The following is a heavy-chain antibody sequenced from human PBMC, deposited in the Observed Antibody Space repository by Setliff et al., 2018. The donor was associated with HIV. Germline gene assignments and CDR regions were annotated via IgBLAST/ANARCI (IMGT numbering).Heavy chain of an antibody. CDR3: ARHHGEYSSGLDY. CDR1: GYDFSSYW. Sequence: SGESLKISCKGSGYDFSSYWIAWVRQMPGKGLEWMGIIYPGDSDTRYSPSFQGQVTISADKSISTAYLQWSSLKASDTAMYYCARHHGEYSSGLDYWGQGTLVTVSS. V-gene: IGHV5-51*01. J-gene: IGHJ4*02. CDR2: IYPGDSDT. D-gene: IGHD6-19*01.